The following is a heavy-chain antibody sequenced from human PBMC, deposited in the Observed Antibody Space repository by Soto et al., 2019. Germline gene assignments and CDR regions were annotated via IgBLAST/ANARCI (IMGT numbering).Heavy chain of an antibody. J-gene: IGHJ4*02. CDR3: GKGQSGDVDTFY. V-gene: IGHV1-2*02. Sequence: QVQLVQSGAEVKKSGASVKVSCKASGYTFTGYYIHWVRQAPGHGLEWMGEISPNSGGTKYAQKFQGRVTMTRDTSTTTVYMDLSNLSPDDAAVYYCGKGQSGDVDTFYWSQGTLLTAYS. CDR2: ISPNSGGT. CDR1: GYTFTGYY. D-gene: IGHD1-26*01.